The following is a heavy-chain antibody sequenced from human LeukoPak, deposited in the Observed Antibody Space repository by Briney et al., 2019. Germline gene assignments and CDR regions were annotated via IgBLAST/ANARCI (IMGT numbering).Heavy chain of an antibody. Sequence: PGGSLRLSCAASGFTFSSYAMHWVRQAPGKGLEWVAVISYDGSNKYYADSVKGRFTISRDNSKNTLYLLMNSLRAEDTAVYYCARDFSSSWPPYWYFDLWGRGTLVTVSS. CDR3: ARDFSSSWPPYWYFDL. CDR1: GFTFSSYA. V-gene: IGHV3-30-3*01. J-gene: IGHJ2*01. D-gene: IGHD6-13*01. CDR2: ISYDGSNK.